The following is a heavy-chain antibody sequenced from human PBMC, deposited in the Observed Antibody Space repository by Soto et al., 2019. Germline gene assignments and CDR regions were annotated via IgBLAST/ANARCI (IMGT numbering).Heavy chain of an antibody. CDR2: ISGSGGST. CDR1: GFTFSTYA. D-gene: IGHD1-1*01. CDR3: AKDAKINTLYNFDF. V-gene: IGHV3-23*01. J-gene: IGHJ4*02. Sequence: GVSLRLSCAASGFTFSTYAMSWVRQAPGKGLEWVSAISGSGGSTYYADSVKGRFTISRDNSKNTLYLQMNSLRAEDTAVYYCAKDAKINTLYNFDFWGQGTLVTVSS.